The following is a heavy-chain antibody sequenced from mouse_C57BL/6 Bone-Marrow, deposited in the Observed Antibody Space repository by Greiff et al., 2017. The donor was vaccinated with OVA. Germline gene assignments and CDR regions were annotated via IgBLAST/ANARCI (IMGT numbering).Heavy chain of an antibody. V-gene: IGHV1-81*01. CDR2: IYPRSGNT. J-gene: IGHJ2*01. CDR3: ARLGAYYSSYASYFDY. Sequence: QVQLQQSGAELARPGASVKLSCKASGYTFTSYGISWVKQSTGKGLEWIGEIYPRSGNTYYNEKFKGKATLTADKSSSTAYMVLSSLTSEDSAVYFCARLGAYYSSYASYFDYWGQGTPLTVSS. CDR1: GYTFTSYG. D-gene: IGHD2-5*01.